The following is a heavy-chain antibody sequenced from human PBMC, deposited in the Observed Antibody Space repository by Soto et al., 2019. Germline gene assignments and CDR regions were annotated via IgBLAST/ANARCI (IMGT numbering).Heavy chain of an antibody. D-gene: IGHD2-2*01. Sequence: QVQLVESGGCVVQPGRSLRLSCAASGFTFSDYAMHWVRQAPGKGLEWGAVVAYDGRSKYYADSVKGRFTISRDNSRTTVYLQMNRLRDEDTAMYYCARDDILVIPGGSYNYGMDVWGHGTTVTVSS. J-gene: IGHJ6*02. CDR2: VAYDGRSK. V-gene: IGHV3-30*04. CDR3: ARDDILVIPGGSYNYGMDV. CDR1: GFTFSDYA.